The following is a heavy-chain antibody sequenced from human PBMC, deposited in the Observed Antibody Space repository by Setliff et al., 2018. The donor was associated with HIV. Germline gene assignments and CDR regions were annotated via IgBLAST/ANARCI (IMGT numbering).Heavy chain of an antibody. V-gene: IGHV4-39*07. Sequence: SETLSLTCTVSGGSFTSRSYYWGWIRQPPGKGLEWIGYISNSGKIYYDPSLNSRVTLSADTSKNQLSLKLTSVTAEDTGVYYCARTVPHSAAQDAFDIWGQGTVVTVSS. CDR1: GGSFTSRSYY. CDR2: ISNSGKI. D-gene: IGHD4-4*01. J-gene: IGHJ3*02. CDR3: ARTVPHSAAQDAFDI.